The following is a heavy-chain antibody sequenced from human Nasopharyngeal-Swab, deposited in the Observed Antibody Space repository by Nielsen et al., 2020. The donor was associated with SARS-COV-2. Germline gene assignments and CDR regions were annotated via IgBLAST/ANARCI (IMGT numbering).Heavy chain of an antibody. V-gene: IGHV4-59*01. D-gene: IGHD3-3*01. CDR3: ARLSDYDFWSGYSYPDY. Sequence: GSLRLSCAVSGGSISSYYWSWIRQPPGKGLEWIGYIYYSGSTNYNPSLKSRVTISVDTSKNQFSLKLSSVTAADTAVYYCARLSDYDFWSGYSYPDYWGQGTLVTVSS. CDR2: IYYSGST. CDR1: GGSISSYY. J-gene: IGHJ4*02.